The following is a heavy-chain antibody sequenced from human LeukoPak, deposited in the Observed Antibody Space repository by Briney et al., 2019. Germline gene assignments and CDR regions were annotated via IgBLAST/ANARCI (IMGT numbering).Heavy chain of an antibody. CDR2: ISSSSSYI. V-gene: IGHV3-21*01. CDR1: GFTFSSYS. Sequence: GGSLRLPCAASGFTFSSYSMNWVRQAPGKGLEWVSSISSSSSYIYYADSVKGRFTISRDNAKNSLYLQMNSLRAEDTAVYYCARGGGYSSSWFDYWGQGTLVTVSS. J-gene: IGHJ4*02. CDR3: ARGGGYSSSWFDY. D-gene: IGHD6-13*01.